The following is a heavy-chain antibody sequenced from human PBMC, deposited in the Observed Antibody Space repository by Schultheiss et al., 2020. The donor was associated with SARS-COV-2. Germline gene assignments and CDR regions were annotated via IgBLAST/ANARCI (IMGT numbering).Heavy chain of an antibody. CDR3: ARYGSSGWLDY. V-gene: IGHV3-11*01. CDR1: GFTFSDYY. CDR2: ISSSGSTI. J-gene: IGHJ4*02. D-gene: IGHD6-19*01. Sequence: GESLKISCAASGFTFSDYYMSWIRQAPGKGLEWVSYISSSGSTIYYADSVKGRFTISRDNAKNSLYLQMNSLRAEDTAVYYCARYGSSGWLDYWGQGTLVTVSS.